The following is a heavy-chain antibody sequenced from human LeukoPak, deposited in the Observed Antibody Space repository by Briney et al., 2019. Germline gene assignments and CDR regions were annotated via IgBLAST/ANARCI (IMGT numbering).Heavy chain of an antibody. J-gene: IGHJ4*02. Sequence: GGSLRLPCAASGFTFTNYWMTWVRQAPGKGLEWVANIMKDGGDKQYVDSVSGRFTISRDNGKNSVYLQMNGLRAEDTAVYYCVRDRDFYVFDLWGQGTLVTVSS. CDR3: VRDRDFYVFDL. CDR1: GFTFTNYW. D-gene: IGHD3-10*02. CDR2: IMKDGGDK. V-gene: IGHV3-7*01.